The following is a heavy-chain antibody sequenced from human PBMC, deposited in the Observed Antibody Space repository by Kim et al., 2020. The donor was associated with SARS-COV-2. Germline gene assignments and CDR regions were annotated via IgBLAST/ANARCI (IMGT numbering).Heavy chain of an antibody. CDR1: GFTFSSYS. D-gene: IGHD3-10*01. V-gene: IGHV3-21*01. CDR3: ARETMVRGVIGRKGGLFDY. CDR2: ISSSSSYI. Sequence: GGSLRLSCAASGFTFSSYSMNWVRQAPGKGLEWVSSISSSSSYIYYADSVKGRFTISRDNAKNSLYLQMNSLRAEDTAVYYCARETMVRGVIGRKGGLFDYWGQGTLVTVSS. J-gene: IGHJ4*02.